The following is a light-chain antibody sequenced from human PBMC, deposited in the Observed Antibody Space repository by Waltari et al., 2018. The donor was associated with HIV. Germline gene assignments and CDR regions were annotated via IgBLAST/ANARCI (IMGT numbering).Light chain of an antibody. CDR2: GNS. Sequence: QSVLTQPPSVSGAPGQRVTISCTGSSSNIGAGYDVHWYQQLPGTAPKLLIYGNSNRPSGVPDRFSGSKSGTSASLAITGLQAEDEADYYCQSYDSSLSGPWVFG. V-gene: IGLV1-40*01. CDR1: SSNIGAGYD. CDR3: QSYDSSLSGPWV. J-gene: IGLJ3*02.